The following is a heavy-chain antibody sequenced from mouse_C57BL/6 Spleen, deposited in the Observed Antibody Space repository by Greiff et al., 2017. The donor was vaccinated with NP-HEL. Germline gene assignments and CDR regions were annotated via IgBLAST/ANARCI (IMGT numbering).Heavy chain of an antibody. Sequence: EVHLVESEGGLVQPGSSMKLSCTASGFTFSDYYMAWVRQVPEKGLEWVANINYDGSSTYYLDSLKSRFIISRANAKNILYLQMSSLKSEDTATYYCAREGLGSSAAWFAYWGQGTLVTVSA. CDR1: GFTFSDYY. CDR3: AREGLGSSAAWFAY. V-gene: IGHV5-16*01. CDR2: INYDGSST. D-gene: IGHD1-1*01. J-gene: IGHJ3*01.